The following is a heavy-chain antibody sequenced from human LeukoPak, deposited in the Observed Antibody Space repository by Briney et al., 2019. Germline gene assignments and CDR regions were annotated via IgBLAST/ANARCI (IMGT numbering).Heavy chain of an antibody. CDR3: ANIRGYSYDYPVDY. CDR1: GFTFSSYG. D-gene: IGHD5-18*01. Sequence: GGSLRLSCAASGFTFSSYGVSWVRQAPGKGLEWVSTISGSGGNTYHAGSVKGRFTISRDNSRNTLYLQMNSLRADDTAVYYCANIRGYSYDYPVDYWGQGTLVTVSS. CDR2: ISGSGGNT. J-gene: IGHJ4*02. V-gene: IGHV3-23*01.